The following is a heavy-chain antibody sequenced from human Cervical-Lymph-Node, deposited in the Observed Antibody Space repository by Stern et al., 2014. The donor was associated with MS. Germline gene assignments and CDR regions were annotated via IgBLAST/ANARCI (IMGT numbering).Heavy chain of an antibody. D-gene: IGHD4-17*01. V-gene: IGHV3-21*01. CDR2: IGSTSGYI. Sequence: EVQLVESGGGLVRPGGSLRLSCTASGFPFNTYNMNWVRQAPGKGLEWVASIGSTSGYILYADSVRGRFTISRDNAKNSLYLQMSSLRVEDTALYYCARGGHGDYVGHYWGQGTLVTVSS. CDR1: GFPFNTYN. J-gene: IGHJ4*02. CDR3: ARGGHGDYVGHY.